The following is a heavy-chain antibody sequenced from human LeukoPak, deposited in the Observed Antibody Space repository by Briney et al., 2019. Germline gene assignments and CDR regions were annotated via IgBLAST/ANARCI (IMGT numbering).Heavy chain of an antibody. V-gene: IGHV3-33*01. Sequence: GGSLRLSCAASGFTFSSYGMHWVRQAPGKGLEWVAVIWYDGSNKYYADSVKGRFTISRDNSKNTLYLQMNSLRAEDTAVYYCARDQVPAALWPQVYFDYWGQGTLVTVSS. CDR2: IWYDGSNK. CDR1: GFTFSSYG. CDR3: ARDQVPAALWPQVYFDY. J-gene: IGHJ4*02. D-gene: IGHD2-2*01.